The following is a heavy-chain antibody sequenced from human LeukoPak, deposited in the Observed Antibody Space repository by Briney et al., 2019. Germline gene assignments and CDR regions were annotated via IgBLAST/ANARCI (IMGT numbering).Heavy chain of an antibody. J-gene: IGHJ4*02. Sequence: PGGSLRLSCAASGFTFSSYGMSWVRQTPGRGPEWVSLISESDSSTYYADSVKVRFTISRDNSKNTVYLQMNSLRAEDTAVYYCTNGWHIDYWGQGTLVIVSS. D-gene: IGHD6-19*01. CDR1: GFTFSSYG. CDR2: ISESDSST. V-gene: IGHV3-23*01. CDR3: TNGWHIDY.